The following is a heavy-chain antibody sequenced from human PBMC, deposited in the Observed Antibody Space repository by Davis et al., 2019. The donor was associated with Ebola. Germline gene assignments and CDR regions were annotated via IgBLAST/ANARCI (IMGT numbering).Heavy chain of an antibody. V-gene: IGHV4-34*01. CDR1: GGSFSGYY. J-gene: IGHJ5*02. CDR2: INHSGST. CDR3: ARGPNFKYCSSTSCYRFDP. Sequence: SETLSLTCAVYGGSFSGYYWSWIRQPPGKGLEWIGEINHSGSTNYNPSLKSRVTISVDTSKNQFSLKLSSVTAADTAVYYCARGPNFKYCSSTSCYRFDPWGQGTLVTVSS. D-gene: IGHD2-2*01.